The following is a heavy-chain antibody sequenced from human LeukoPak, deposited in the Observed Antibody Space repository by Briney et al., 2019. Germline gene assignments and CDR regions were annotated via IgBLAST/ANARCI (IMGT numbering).Heavy chain of an antibody. V-gene: IGHV1-46*01. D-gene: IGHD2-2*03. CDR2: INPSGGST. Sequence: GASVKVSCKASGYTFTSYYMHWVRQAPGQGLEWMGIINPSGGSTSYAQKFQGRVTMTRDMSTSTVYMELSSVTAADTAVYYCASSGYCSSTSCYPSYYYYYMDVWGKGTTVTISS. J-gene: IGHJ6*03. CDR3: ASSGYCSSTSCYPSYYYYYMDV. CDR1: GYTFTSYY.